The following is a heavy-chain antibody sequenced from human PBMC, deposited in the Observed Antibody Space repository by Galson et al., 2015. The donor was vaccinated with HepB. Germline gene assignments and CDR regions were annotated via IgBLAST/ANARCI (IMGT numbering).Heavy chain of an antibody. D-gene: IGHD6-19*01. V-gene: IGHV3-30*18. J-gene: IGHJ3*02. CDR3: AKGIDSGWPRGAFDI. CDR2: ISYDGSNK. Sequence: SLRLSCAASGFTFSSYGMHWVRQAPGKGLEWVAVISYDGSNKYYADSVKGRFTISRDNSKNTLYLQMNSLRAEDTAVYYCAKGIDSGWPRGAFDIWGQGTMVTVSS. CDR1: GFTFSSYG.